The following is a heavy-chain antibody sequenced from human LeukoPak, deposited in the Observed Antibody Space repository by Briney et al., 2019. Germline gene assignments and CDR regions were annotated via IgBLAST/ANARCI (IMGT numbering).Heavy chain of an antibody. D-gene: IGHD3-22*01. CDR2: IYYTGST. Sequence: SETLSLTCIVSGGSINNYYWSWIRQPPGKGLEGIGYIYYTGSTNYSPSRKSRVTISADTSKNQFSLKLRSVTAADTAVYFCARHQGHDFYDSSGYYSFDYWGQGTLVTVSS. CDR1: GGSINNYY. CDR3: ARHQGHDFYDSSGYYSFDY. V-gene: IGHV4-59*08. J-gene: IGHJ4*02.